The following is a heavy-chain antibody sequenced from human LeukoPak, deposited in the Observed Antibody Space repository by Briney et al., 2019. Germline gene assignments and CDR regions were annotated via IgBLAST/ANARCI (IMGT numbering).Heavy chain of an antibody. J-gene: IGHJ4*02. Sequence: SETLSLTCTVSGGSISSSSYYWGWIRQPPGKGLEWIGIIYYSGSTYYNPSLKSRVTISVDTSKNQFSLKLSSVTAADTAVYYCARSLDKSITKYPFDYWGQGTLVTVSS. CDR3: ARSLDKSITKYPFDY. V-gene: IGHV4-39*01. D-gene: IGHD1-14*01. CDR1: GGSISSSSYY. CDR2: IYYSGST.